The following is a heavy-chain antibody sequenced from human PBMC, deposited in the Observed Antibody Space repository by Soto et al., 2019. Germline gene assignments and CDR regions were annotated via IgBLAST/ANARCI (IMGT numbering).Heavy chain of an antibody. CDR2: ISGTDPYM. Sequence: GGSLRLSCAASGFSFSSYTMYWVRQAPGKGLEWVSYISGTDPYMKYADAVRGRFTISRDNAKNSLYLQMNSLRDEDTAVYYCARGSSVRGMNVWGQGTPVTVSS. D-gene: IGHD6-13*01. CDR1: GFSFSSYT. CDR3: ARGSSVRGMNV. J-gene: IGHJ6*02. V-gene: IGHV3-21*05.